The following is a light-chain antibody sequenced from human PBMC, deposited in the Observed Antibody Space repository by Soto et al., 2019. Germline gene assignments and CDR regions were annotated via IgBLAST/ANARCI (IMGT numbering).Light chain of an antibody. V-gene: IGKV3-20*01. CDR1: QSVSSSY. CDR3: QQYGSSPLFT. CDR2: GAS. J-gene: IGKJ3*01. Sequence: EIVLTQSPGTLSSSPGERATLSCRASQSVSSSYLAWYQQKPGQAPRLLIYGASSRATGIPDRFSGSGSGTDFTLTISRLEPEDFAVYYCQQYGSSPLFTFGPGTKVDI.